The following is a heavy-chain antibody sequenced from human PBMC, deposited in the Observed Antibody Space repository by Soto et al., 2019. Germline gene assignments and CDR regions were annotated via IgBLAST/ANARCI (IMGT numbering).Heavy chain of an antibody. CDR2: ISYDGGNE. Sequence: SLRLSCAAXGFTFSNSAMHWVHQAPGKGLEWVTIISYDGGNEYYADSVKGRFTISRDNSKDTLYLQMNSLRPEDTAVYYCAAKTPGYYYAMDVWGQGTTVTVSS. CDR3: AAKTPGYYYAMDV. V-gene: IGHV3-30-3*01. J-gene: IGHJ6*02. CDR1: GFTFSNSA.